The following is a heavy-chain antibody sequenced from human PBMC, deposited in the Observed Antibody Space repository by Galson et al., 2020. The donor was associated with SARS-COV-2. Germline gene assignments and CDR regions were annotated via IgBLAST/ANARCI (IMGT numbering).Heavy chain of an antibody. D-gene: IGHD3-3*01. CDR3: ALCGSGYYTGRPTGRLSYYYGMDV. J-gene: IGHJ6*02. CDR1: GFTFSSYA. Sequence: GESLKISCAASGFTFSSYAMSWVRQAPGKGLEWVSAISGSGGSTYYADSVKGRFTISRDNSKNTLYLQMNSLRAEDTAVYYCALCGSGYYTGRPTGRLSYYYGMDVWGQGTTVTVSS. CDR2: ISGSGGST. V-gene: IGHV3-23*01.